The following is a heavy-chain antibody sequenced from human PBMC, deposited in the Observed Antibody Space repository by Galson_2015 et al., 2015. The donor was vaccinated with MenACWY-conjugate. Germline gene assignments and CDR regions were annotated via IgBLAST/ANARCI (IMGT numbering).Heavy chain of an antibody. CDR2: INPSGGST. Sequence: SVKVSCKASGYTFTSYYMHWVRQAPGQGLEWMGIINPSGGSTGYAQKFQGRVTMTRDTSTSTVYMELSSLRSEDTAVYYCARVRSWLGYDWDYWGQGTLVTVSS. J-gene: IGHJ4*02. CDR3: ARVRSWLGYDWDY. CDR1: GYTFTSYY. D-gene: IGHD3-3*01. V-gene: IGHV1-46*01.